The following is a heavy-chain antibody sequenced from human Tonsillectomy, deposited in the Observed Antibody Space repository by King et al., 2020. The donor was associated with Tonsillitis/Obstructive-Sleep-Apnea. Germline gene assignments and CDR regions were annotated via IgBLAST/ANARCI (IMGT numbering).Heavy chain of an antibody. CDR1: GGSFSGYY. D-gene: IGHD3-3*02. CDR3: ARGGPLANWFDP. V-gene: IGHV4-34*01. Sequence: VQLQQWGAGLLKPSETLSLTCAVYGGSFSGYYWSWIRQPPGKGLEWIGEINHSGSTNYNPSLKSRVTISVDTSKNQFSLKLSSVTAADTAVYYCARGGPLANWFDPWGQGTLVTVSS. CDR2: INHSGST. J-gene: IGHJ5*02.